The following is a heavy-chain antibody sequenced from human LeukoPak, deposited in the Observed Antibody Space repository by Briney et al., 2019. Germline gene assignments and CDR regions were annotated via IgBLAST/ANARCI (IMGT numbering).Heavy chain of an antibody. Sequence: GGSLRLSCAASGFTVSSNYMTWVRQAPGKGLEWVSVIYSGGSAYYADSVKGRFTISRDDSKNTVYLQLNSLRGEDTAIYYCARSRYLDWGGAFDMWGQGTMVTVSS. V-gene: IGHV3-66*01. J-gene: IGHJ3*02. D-gene: IGHD3-9*01. CDR1: GFTVSSNY. CDR3: ARSRYLDWGGAFDM. CDR2: IYSGGSA.